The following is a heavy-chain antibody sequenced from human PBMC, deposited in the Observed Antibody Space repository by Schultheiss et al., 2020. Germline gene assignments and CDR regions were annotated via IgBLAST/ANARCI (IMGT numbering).Heavy chain of an antibody. V-gene: IGHV3-66*01. D-gene: IGHD1-1*01. CDR1: GFTVSSNY. CDR2: IYSGGST. J-gene: IGHJ4*02. CDR3: ARAWKSTSGYFDY. Sequence: ESLKISCAASGFTVSSNYMSWVRQAPGKGLEWVSVIYSGGSTYYADSVKGRFTISRDNSKNTLYLQMNSLRAEDTAVYYCARAWKSTSGYFDYWGQGTLVTVSS.